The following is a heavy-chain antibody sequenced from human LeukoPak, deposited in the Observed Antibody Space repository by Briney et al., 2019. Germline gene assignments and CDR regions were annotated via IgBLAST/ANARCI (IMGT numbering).Heavy chain of an antibody. CDR3: AKIRAPAYDF. J-gene: IGHJ3*01. V-gene: IGHV3-23*01. CDR1: GFTFSSYS. D-gene: IGHD3-3*02. CDR2: ISGSGSGDST. Sequence: GGSLRLSCAASGFTFSSYSMNWVRQAPGKGLEWVSAISGSGSGDSTYYADSVKGRFTISRDNSKNTLYLQMSSLRAEDTAVYYCAKIRAPAYDFWGQGTMVTVSS.